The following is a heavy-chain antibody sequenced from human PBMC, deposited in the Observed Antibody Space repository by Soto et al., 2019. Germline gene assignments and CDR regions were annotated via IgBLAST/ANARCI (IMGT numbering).Heavy chain of an antibody. V-gene: IGHV3-30*18. J-gene: IGHJ4*02. CDR1: GFTFSSYG. D-gene: IGHD3-3*01. CDR3: AKKRNGYFQYFDY. CDR2: ISYDGSNK. Sequence: QVQLVESGGGVVQPGRSLKLSCAASGFTFSSYGMHWVRQAPGKGLEWVAVISYDGSNKYYADSVKGRFTISRDNSKNTLYLQMNSLRAEDTAVYYCAKKRNGYFQYFDYWGQGTLVTVSS.